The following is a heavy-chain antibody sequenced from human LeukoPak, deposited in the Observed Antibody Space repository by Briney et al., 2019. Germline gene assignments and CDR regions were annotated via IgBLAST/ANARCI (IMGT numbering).Heavy chain of an antibody. CDR1: GGSFSGYY. J-gene: IGHJ4*02. CDR2: INHSGST. Sequence: SETLSLTCAVYGGSFSGYYWSWIRQPPGKGLEWIGEINHSGSTNYNPSLKSRVTISVDTSKNQFSLKLSSVTAADTAVYYCARERARIVLRYFDWLGRNYFDYWGQGTLVTVSP. V-gene: IGHV4-34*01. CDR3: ARERARIVLRYFDWLGRNYFDY. D-gene: IGHD3-9*01.